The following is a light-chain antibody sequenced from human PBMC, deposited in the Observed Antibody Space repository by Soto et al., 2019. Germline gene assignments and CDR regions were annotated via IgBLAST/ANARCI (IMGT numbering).Light chain of an antibody. Sequence: EIVLTQSPGTLSLSPGERATLSCRASKSVSSSYLAWYQQKPGQAPRLLIYGASSRATGIPDRFSGSGSGTDFTLTISRLEPEDFAVYYCQYYGSLVLTFGGGTKVEIK. CDR3: QYYGSLVLT. CDR2: GAS. V-gene: IGKV3-20*01. J-gene: IGKJ4*01. CDR1: KSVSSSY.